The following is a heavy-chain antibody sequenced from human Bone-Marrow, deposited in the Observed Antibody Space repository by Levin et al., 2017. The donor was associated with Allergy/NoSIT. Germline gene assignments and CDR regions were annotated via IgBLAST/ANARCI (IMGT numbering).Heavy chain of an antibody. CDR3: ARGPRGELSRDWFDP. D-gene: IGHD3-16*02. J-gene: IGHJ5*02. CDR2: IYYSGST. V-gene: IGHV4-59*01. Sequence: SETLSLTCTVSGGSISSYYWSWIRQPPGKGLEWIGYIYYSGSTNYNPSLKSRVTISVDTSKNQFSLKLSSVTAADTAVYYCARGPRGELSRDWFDPWGQGTLVTVSS. CDR1: GGSISSYY.